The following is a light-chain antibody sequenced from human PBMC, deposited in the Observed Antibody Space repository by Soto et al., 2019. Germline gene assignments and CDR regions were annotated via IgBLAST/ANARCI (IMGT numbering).Light chain of an antibody. Sequence: DIQMTQSPSSLSASVGDRVTITCRASQSIRNYLNWYQQKPGEAPKLLIYAASILESRVPSRFTVSGSGTDFTLTISSLQPEDFATYYCQQSYNTPRTFGPGTKVDIK. CDR1: QSIRNY. CDR2: AAS. J-gene: IGKJ3*01. V-gene: IGKV1-39*01. CDR3: QQSYNTPRT.